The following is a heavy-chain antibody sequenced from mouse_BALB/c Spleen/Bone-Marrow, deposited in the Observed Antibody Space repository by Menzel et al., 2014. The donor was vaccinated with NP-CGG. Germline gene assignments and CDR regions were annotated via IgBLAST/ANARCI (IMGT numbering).Heavy chain of an antibody. CDR3: SSPYGNYGAWFAY. CDR2: IYPYNGGT. V-gene: IGHV1S29*02. J-gene: IGHJ3*01. D-gene: IGHD2-1*01. Sequence: EVKLVESGPELVKPGASVKMSCKASGYTFTDHNMHWVKQSHGKSLEWIGYIYPYNGGTAYNQKFKSKATLAVDNSSSTAYMELRSLTSEDSAVYYCSSPYGNYGAWFAYWGQGTLVTVSA. CDR1: GYTFTDHN.